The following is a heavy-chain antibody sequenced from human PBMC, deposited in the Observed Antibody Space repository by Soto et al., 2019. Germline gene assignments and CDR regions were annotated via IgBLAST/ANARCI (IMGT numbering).Heavy chain of an antibody. V-gene: IGHV3-30-3*01. D-gene: IGHD5-18*01. CDR2: ISYDGSNK. J-gene: IGHJ3*02. Sequence: GGSLRLSCAASGFTFSSYAMHWVRQAPGKGLEWVAVISYDGSNKYYADSVKGRFTISRDNSKNTLYLQMNSLRAEDTAVYYCAREPVGYSYGWDAFDIWGQGTMVTVSS. CDR3: AREPVGYSYGWDAFDI. CDR1: GFTFSSYA.